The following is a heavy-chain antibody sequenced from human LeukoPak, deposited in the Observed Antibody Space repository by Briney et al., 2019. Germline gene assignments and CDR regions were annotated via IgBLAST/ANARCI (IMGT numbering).Heavy chain of an antibody. D-gene: IGHD3-10*01. V-gene: IGHV3-53*01. CDR2: IYSGGST. CDR3: AKDFYGAGVVGAFDI. CDR1: GFTVSSNY. Sequence: GGSLRLSCAASGFTVSSNYMSWVRQAPGKGLEWVSVIYSGGSTYYADSVKGRFTISRDNSKNTLYLQMNSLKAEDTAVYYCAKDFYGAGVVGAFDIWGEGTMVTVPS. J-gene: IGHJ3*02.